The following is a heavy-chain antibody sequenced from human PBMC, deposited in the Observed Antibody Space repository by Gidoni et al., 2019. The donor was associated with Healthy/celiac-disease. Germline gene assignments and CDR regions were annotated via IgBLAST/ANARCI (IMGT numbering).Heavy chain of an antibody. J-gene: IGHJ3*02. V-gene: IGHV4-39*07. D-gene: IGHD4-17*01. Sequence: QLQLQESGTGLVKPSETLSLTCTVSGGSISSSSYYLGWIRQPPGKGLEWIGSISDSGSTYYNPTLKRRVTISVDTSKNQFSLKLSSVTAAYTAVYYCARDRMDDYGDYFAFDIWGQGTMVTVSS. CDR2: ISDSGST. CDR3: ARDRMDDYGDYFAFDI. CDR1: GGSISSSSYY.